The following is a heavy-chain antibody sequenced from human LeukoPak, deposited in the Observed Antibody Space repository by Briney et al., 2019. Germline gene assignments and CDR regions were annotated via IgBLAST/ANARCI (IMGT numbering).Heavy chain of an antibody. CDR1: GYTLTELS. J-gene: IGHJ6*02. CDR2: FDPEDGET. V-gene: IGHV1-24*01. D-gene: IGHD5-12*01. Sequence: ASVKVSCKVSGYTLTELSMHWVRQAPGKGLEWMGGFDPEDGETIYAQKFQGRVTMTEDTSTDTAYMELSSLRSEDTAVYYCATAGAYSGYDVYYYYGMDVWGQGNKVTVSS. CDR3: ATAGAYSGYDVYYYYGMDV.